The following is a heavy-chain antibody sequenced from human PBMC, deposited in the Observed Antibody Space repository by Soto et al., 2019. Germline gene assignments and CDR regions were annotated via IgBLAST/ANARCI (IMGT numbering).Heavy chain of an antibody. V-gene: IGHV3-23*01. CDR1: GFTFSSYA. Sequence: EVQLLESAGGLVQPGGSLRLSCAASGFTFSSYAMSWVRQAPGKGLEWVSTFTGSGNTYNADSVKGRFTISSDNSRNTLLLQMNSRRADDTAVYYGAGEFGWGSPNYDHWGLGTLVTVSS. CDR2: FTGSGNT. D-gene: IGHD3-10*01. J-gene: IGHJ4*02. CDR3: AGEFGWGSPNYDH.